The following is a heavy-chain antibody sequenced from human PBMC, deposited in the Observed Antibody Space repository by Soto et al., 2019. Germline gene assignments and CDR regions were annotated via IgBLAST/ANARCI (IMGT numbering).Heavy chain of an antibody. V-gene: IGHV1-46*01. Sequence: QVLLVQSGAEVKKPGASVKISCKASGYSFTNYYVHWVRQAPGQGLEWMGIIDPSGGATSYAQKFQDRIDMITDTSTSTVYMELSSLTSEDTAVYYCARGQGGQWLVPADYWGQGTLVAVFS. J-gene: IGHJ4*02. CDR3: ARGQGGQWLVPADY. CDR1: GYSFTNYY. D-gene: IGHD6-19*01. CDR2: IDPSGGAT.